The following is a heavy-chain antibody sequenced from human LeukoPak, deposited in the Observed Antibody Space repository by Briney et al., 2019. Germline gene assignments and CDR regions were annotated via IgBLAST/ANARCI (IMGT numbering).Heavy chain of an antibody. Sequence: SETLSLTCTVSLGSINNYYWSWIRQPAGKGLEWTGRIYKSGTTYYSPSLKSRVTMSIDTSKNQFSLQLRAVTAADTAIYYCARVFGGNSLDHWGQGILVTVSS. CDR2: IYKSGTT. J-gene: IGHJ4*02. D-gene: IGHD4-23*01. V-gene: IGHV4-4*07. CDR3: ARVFGGNSLDH. CDR1: LGSINNYY.